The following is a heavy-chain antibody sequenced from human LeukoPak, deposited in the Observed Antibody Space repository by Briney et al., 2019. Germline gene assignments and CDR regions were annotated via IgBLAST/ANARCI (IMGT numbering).Heavy chain of an antibody. Sequence: GGSLRLSCAASGFSFGSYTSHWVRHPPGKGLEWVAVIAWDAGHTSFADSVMGRFTVSRDSSKKILYLQMNSLRAEDTAVYYRVRDGFGGATDGFDVWGQGTMVTVSS. D-gene: IGHD3-10*01. CDR2: IAWDAGHT. CDR1: GFSFGSYT. V-gene: IGHV3-30-3*01. J-gene: IGHJ3*01. CDR3: VRDGFGGATDGFDV.